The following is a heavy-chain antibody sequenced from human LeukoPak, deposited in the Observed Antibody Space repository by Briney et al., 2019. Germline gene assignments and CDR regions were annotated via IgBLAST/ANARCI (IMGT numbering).Heavy chain of an antibody. D-gene: IGHD1-26*01. CDR2: IYRSGSA. CDR3: AREGGGSYKYLVY. Sequence: SETLSLTCSVSGYSISSGHYWGWIQQPPGKGLEWIGSIYRSGSAYYSPSLQSRVTISVDTSKNQFSLKLSSVTAADTAVYYCAREGGGSYKYLVYWGQGTLVTVSS. CDR1: GYSISSGHY. V-gene: IGHV4-38-2*02. J-gene: IGHJ4*02.